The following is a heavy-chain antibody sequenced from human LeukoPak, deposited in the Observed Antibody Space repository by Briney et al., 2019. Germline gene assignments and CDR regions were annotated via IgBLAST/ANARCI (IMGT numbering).Heavy chain of an antibody. Sequence: GASVKVSCKASGYTFTSYDINWVRQAPGQGLEWMGGIIPIFGTANYAQKFQGRVTITADESTSTAYMELSSLRSEDTAVYYCARGPPDDSSGYYFFDYWGQGTLVTVSS. CDR2: IIPIFGTA. CDR1: GYTFTSYD. CDR3: ARGPPDDSSGYYFFDY. J-gene: IGHJ4*02. D-gene: IGHD3-22*01. V-gene: IGHV1-69*13.